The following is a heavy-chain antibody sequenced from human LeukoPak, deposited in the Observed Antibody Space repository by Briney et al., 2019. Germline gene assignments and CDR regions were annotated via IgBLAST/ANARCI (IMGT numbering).Heavy chain of an antibody. J-gene: IGHJ6*02. D-gene: IGHD2-15*01. CDR2: ISGSGGST. CDR3: ARGGSGGRTSYYYGMDV. Sequence: PGGSLRLSCAASGFTFSTYSVNWVRQGPGKGLEGVSGISGSGGSTEYEDSVRGRFTISRDNSKNTLSLQMHGLRAEDTAVYYCARGGSGGRTSYYYGMDVWGQGTTVTVSS. CDR1: GFTFSTYS. V-gene: IGHV3-23*01.